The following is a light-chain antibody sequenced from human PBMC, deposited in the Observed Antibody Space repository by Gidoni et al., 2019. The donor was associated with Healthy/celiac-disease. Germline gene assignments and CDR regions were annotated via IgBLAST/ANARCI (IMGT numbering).Light chain of an antibody. CDR1: SSNIGSNY. Sequence: QSVLTQPPSASGTPGQRVTISCSGSSSNIGSNYVYWYQQLPGTAPKLLIYRHNQRPSGVPDRFSGSKSGTSASLAISWLRSEDEADYYCAAWDDSLSGYVLFGGGTKLTVL. CDR3: AAWDDSLSGYVL. J-gene: IGLJ2*01. CDR2: RHN. V-gene: IGLV1-47*01.